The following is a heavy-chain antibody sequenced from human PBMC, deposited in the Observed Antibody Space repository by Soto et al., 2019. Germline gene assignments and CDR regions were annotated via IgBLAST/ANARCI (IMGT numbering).Heavy chain of an antibody. D-gene: IGHD6-19*01. CDR2: IYYSGST. CDR1: GGSVSSGSYY. CDR3: ARDRVVVAVAGNMDYYYGMDV. Sequence: SETLSLTCTVSGGSVSSGSYYWSWIRQPPGKGLEWIGYIYYSGSTNYNPSLKSRVTISVDTSKNQFSLKLSSVTAADTAVYYCARDRVVVAVAGNMDYYYGMDVWGQGTTVTVSS. J-gene: IGHJ6*02. V-gene: IGHV4-61*01.